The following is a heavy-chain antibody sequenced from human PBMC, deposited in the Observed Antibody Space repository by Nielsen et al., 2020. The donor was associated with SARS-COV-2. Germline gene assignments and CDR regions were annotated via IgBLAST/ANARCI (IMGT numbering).Heavy chain of an antibody. Sequence: ASVKVSCKASGYTFTGYYMHWVRQAPGQGLEWMGWISAYNGNTNYAQKLQGRVTMTTDTSTSTAYMELRSLRSDDTAVYYCARAPHGSPFDYWGQGTLVTVSS. V-gene: IGHV1-18*04. CDR3: ARAPHGSPFDY. CDR1: GYTFTGYY. CDR2: ISAYNGNT. D-gene: IGHD3-10*01. J-gene: IGHJ4*02.